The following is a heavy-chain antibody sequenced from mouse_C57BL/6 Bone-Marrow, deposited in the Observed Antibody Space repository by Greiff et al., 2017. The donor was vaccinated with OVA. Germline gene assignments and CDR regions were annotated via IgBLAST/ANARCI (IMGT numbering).Heavy chain of an antibody. V-gene: IGHV2-6-1*01. Sequence: VQLQESGPGLVAPSQSLSITCTVSGFSLTSYVVHWVRQPPGKGLEWLVVIWSDGSTTYNSALKSRLSISKDNSKSQVFLKMNSLQTDDTAMYYCARQHSNYPDYAMDYWGQGTSVTVSS. CDR3: ARQHSNYPDYAMDY. D-gene: IGHD2-5*01. CDR1: GFSLTSYV. CDR2: IWSDGST. J-gene: IGHJ4*01.